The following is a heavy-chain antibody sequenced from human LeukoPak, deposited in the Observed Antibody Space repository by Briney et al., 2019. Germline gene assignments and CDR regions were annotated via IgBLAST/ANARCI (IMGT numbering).Heavy chain of an antibody. V-gene: IGHV4-59*01. Sequence: PSETLSLTCTVSGGSISSYYWSWIRQPPGKGLEWTGYIYYSGSTNYNPSLKSRVTISVDTSKNQFSLKLSSVTAADTAVYYCARGAVDTAMVDYWGQGTLVTVSS. CDR2: IYYSGST. CDR3: ARGAVDTAMVDY. CDR1: GGSISSYY. D-gene: IGHD5-18*01. J-gene: IGHJ4*02.